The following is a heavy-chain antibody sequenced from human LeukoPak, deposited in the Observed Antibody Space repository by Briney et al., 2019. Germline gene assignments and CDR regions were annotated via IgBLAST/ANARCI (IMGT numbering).Heavy chain of an antibody. CDR3: ARDYYYATGYYGMDV. V-gene: IGHV4-61*01. CDR2: IYYSGST. D-gene: IGHD3-10*01. J-gene: IGHJ6*02. Sequence: SETLSLTCSVSGGSISSSSYYWGWIRQPPGKGLEWIGYIYYSGSTNYNPSLKSRVTISVDTSKNQFSLKLSSVTAADTAVYYCARDYYYATGYYGMDVWGQGTTVTVSS. CDR1: GGSISSSSYY.